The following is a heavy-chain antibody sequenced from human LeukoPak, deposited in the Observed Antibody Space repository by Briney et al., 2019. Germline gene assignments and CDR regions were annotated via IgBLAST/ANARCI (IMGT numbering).Heavy chain of an antibody. Sequence: ASVKVSCKASGYTFTSYGISWVRQAPGQGLEWMGWISAYNGNTNYAQKLQGRVTMTRDTSISTAYMELSSLRSDDTAVYYCARVRQTRQGSSPQPFDYWGQGTLVSVSS. CDR2: ISAYNGNT. D-gene: IGHD6-6*01. V-gene: IGHV1-18*01. J-gene: IGHJ4*02. CDR1: GYTFTSYG. CDR3: ARVRQTRQGSSPQPFDY.